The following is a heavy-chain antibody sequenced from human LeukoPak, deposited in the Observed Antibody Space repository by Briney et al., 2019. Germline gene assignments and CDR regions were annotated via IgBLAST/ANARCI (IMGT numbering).Heavy chain of an antibody. D-gene: IGHD7-27*01. Sequence: PGGSLRLSCAASGFTFSSYAMSWVRQVPGKGLEWVSAISGRGGSTYYADSVKGRFTISRDNSKNTLYLQMSSLRAEDTAVYYCAKTWGSKGRRDCYFDYWGQGTLVTVSS. J-gene: IGHJ4*02. CDR2: ISGRGGST. CDR3: AKTWGSKGRRDCYFDY. CDR1: GFTFSSYA. V-gene: IGHV3-23*01.